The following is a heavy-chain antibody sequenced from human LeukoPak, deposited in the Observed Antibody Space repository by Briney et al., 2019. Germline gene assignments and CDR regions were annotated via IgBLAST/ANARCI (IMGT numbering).Heavy chain of an antibody. D-gene: IGHD6-25*01. CDR3: AREGGFYRPLDY. Sequence: SETLSLTCGVSGGSVSSTNWWTWIRQPPGKGLEWIGEVHLDGRTNFNPSLKSRRTMSVDLSENHVSLKLTSVTAADTAVYYCAREGGFYRPLDYSGQGTLVTVSS. CDR1: GGSVSSTNW. J-gene: IGHJ4*02. V-gene: IGHV4-4*02. CDR2: VHLDGRT.